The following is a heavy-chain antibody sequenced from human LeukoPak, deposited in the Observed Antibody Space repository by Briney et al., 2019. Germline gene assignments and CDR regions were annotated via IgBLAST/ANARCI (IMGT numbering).Heavy chain of an antibody. CDR3: ARVPIAVAGTIDY. Sequence: SETLSLTCTVSGGSVSSGSCYWSWIRQPPGKGLEWIGHIYYSGNTNYNPSLKSRVTISVDTSKNQFSLKLSSVTAADTAVYYCARVPIAVAGTIDYWGQGTLVTVSS. V-gene: IGHV4-61*01. CDR1: GGSVSSGSCY. CDR2: IYYSGNT. D-gene: IGHD6-19*01. J-gene: IGHJ4*02.